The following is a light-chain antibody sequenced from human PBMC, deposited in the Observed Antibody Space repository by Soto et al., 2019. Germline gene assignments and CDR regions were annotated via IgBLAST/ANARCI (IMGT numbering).Light chain of an antibody. CDR3: QQYTTYLYT. CDR1: QSISIW. V-gene: IGKV1-5*03. Sequence: DIQMTQSPSTLSASVGDRVTITCRASQSISIWLAWYQQKPGKAPKLLIYKASTLEGGVPSRFSGSGSGTEFTLTISSLQPDDFATYFCQQYTTYLYTFGQGTKLEIK. J-gene: IGKJ2*01. CDR2: KAS.